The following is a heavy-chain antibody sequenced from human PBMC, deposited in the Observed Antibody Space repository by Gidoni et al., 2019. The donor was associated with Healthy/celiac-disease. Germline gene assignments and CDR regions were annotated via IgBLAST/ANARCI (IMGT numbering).Heavy chain of an antibody. CDR3: ARVFPYSSYFDY. J-gene: IGHJ4*02. CDR2: IYHSGST. D-gene: IGHD1-26*01. V-gene: IGHV4-38-2*01. Sequence: QVQLQESGPGLVKPSETLSLTCAVSGYSISSGYYWGWIRQPPGKGLEWIGSIYHSGSTYYNPSLKSRVTISVDTSKNQFSLKLSSVTAADTAVYYCARVFPYSSYFDYWGQGTLVTVSS. CDR1: GYSISSGYY.